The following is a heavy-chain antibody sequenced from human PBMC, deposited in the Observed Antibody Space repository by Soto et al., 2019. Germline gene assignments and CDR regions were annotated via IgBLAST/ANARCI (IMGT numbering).Heavy chain of an antibody. CDR1: GDSISSNNNY. CDR2: ISYSGTT. CDR3: ARGRGYSYGLDP. J-gene: IGHJ5*02. Sequence: SETLSLTCNFSGDSISSNNNYWSWIRQPPGEGLEWIGFISYSGTTSYSPSLKSRVAISLVTSKNQFSLSLSSVTAADTAVYYCARGRGYSYGLDPWGQGTLVT. D-gene: IGHD5-18*01. V-gene: IGHV4-30-4*01.